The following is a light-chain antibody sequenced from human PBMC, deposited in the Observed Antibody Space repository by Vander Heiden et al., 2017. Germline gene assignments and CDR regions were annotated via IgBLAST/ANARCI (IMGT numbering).Light chain of an antibody. CDR1: KLGDNC. CDR2: QDS. V-gene: IGLV3-1*01. J-gene: IGLJ2*01. CDR3: QAWDSSTVV. Sequence: SYELTQPPSLSVSPGPTVSIPCSGDKLGDNCASWYQQKPGQSPVLFIFQDSKRPSGIPERFSGSISGNTATLTISRTQAMDEADYYCQAWDSSTVVFGGGTKLTV.